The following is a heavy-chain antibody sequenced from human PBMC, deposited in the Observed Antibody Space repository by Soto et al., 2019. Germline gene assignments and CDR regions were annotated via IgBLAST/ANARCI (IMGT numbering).Heavy chain of an antibody. Sequence: SETLSLTCAVSGGSISSGGYSWSWIRQPPGKGLEWIGYIYHSGSTYYNPSLKSRVTISVDTSKNQFSLKLSSVTAVDTAVYYCARNYYDSSGYTLLDYWGQGTLVTVSS. V-gene: IGHV4-30-2*01. J-gene: IGHJ4*02. D-gene: IGHD3-22*01. CDR2: IYHSGST. CDR3: ARNYYDSSGYTLLDY. CDR1: GGSISSGGYS.